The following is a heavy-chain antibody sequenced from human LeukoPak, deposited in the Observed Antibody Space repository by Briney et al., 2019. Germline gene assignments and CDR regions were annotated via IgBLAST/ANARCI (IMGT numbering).Heavy chain of an antibody. CDR3: ARDRGAYCSSTSCYSFDP. D-gene: IGHD2-2*02. CDR2: ISAYNGNT. J-gene: IGHJ5*02. Sequence: ASVKVSCKASGYTFVSYGITWVRQAPGQGLEWMGWISAYNGNTNYAQKFQGRITMTTDTSTSTGYMELRSLRSDDTAVYYCARDRGAYCSSTSCYSFDPWGQGTLVTVSS. CDR1: GYTFVSYG. V-gene: IGHV1-18*04.